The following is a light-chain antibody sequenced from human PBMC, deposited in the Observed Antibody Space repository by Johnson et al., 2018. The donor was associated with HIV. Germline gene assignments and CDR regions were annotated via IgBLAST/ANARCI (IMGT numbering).Light chain of an antibody. J-gene: IGLJ1*01. CDR1: SSNIGNNY. CDR3: GTWDSSLSAGV. CDR2: DND. Sequence: QSVLTQPPSVSAAPGQKVTISCSGSSSNIGNNYVSWYQQLPGTAPKLLIYDNDQRPLGIPDRFSGSKSGTSATLAITGLQTGDEADYYCGTWDSSLSAGVFGTGTKVTVL. V-gene: IGLV1-51*01.